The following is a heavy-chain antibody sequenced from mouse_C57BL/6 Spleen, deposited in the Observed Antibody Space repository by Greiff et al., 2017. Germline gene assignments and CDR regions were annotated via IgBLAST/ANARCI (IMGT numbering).Heavy chain of an antibody. J-gene: IGHJ4*01. CDR2: ILPGSGST. D-gene: IGHD3-2*02. V-gene: IGHV1-9*01. CDR1: GYTFTGYW. CDR3: ARGSSGYRGVYAMDY. Sequence: VQLQQSGAELMKPGASVTLSCKATGYTFTGYWIEWVQQRPGHGLEWIGEILPGSGSTNYNETFKGKATFTADTSTNTAYMQLSRLTTEDAAIYYCARGSSGYRGVYAMDYWGQGTSGTVSS.